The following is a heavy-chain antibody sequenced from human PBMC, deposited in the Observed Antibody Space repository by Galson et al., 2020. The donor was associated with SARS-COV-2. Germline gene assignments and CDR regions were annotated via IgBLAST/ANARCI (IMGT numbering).Heavy chain of an antibody. Sequence: SETLSLTCAVYGGSFSGYYWSWIRQPPGKGLEWIGEINHSGSTNYNPSLKSRVTISVDTSKNQFSLKLSSVTAADTAVYYCARVGSGSYYTDAFDIWGQGTMVTVSS. V-gene: IGHV4-34*01. CDR3: ARVGSGSYYTDAFDI. CDR2: INHSGST. J-gene: IGHJ3*02. D-gene: IGHD1-26*01. CDR1: GGSFSGYY.